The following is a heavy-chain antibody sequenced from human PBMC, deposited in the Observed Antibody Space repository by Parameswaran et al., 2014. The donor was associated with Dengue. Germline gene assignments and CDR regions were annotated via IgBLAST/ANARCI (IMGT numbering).Heavy chain of an antibody. V-gene: IGHV3-7*02. J-gene: IGHJ5*02. CDR2: IKQDGSGK. Sequence: VRQMPGKGLEWVATIKQDGSGKYYVDSVKGRFTISRDNAKNSLYLQMSSLRVEDTAVYYCARVCNGDYDLNWFDPWGQGTPGHRLL. D-gene: IGHD5-12*01. CDR3: ARVCNGDYDLNWFDP.